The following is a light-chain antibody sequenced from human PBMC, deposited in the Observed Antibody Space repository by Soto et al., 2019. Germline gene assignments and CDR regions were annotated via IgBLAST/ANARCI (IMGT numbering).Light chain of an antibody. CDR3: QQYDGH. Sequence: DIQMTQSPSTVSASVGDRVTITCRASQSINTWLAWYQQKPGKAPRVLIYDASSLQSGVPSRFSGSGSGTESTLTISSLEPDDFATYYCQQYDGHFGQGTKLEIK. V-gene: IGKV1-5*01. CDR1: QSINTW. CDR2: DAS. J-gene: IGKJ2*01.